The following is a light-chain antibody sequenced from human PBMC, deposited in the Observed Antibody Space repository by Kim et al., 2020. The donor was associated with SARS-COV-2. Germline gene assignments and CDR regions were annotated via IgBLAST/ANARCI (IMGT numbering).Light chain of an antibody. Sequence: ASVGDRVTSTCRANQSVNDGLLAWYQQKPGKAPKLLIYRASTLESGVPSRFSDSRFGTEFTLTISSLQPDDFATYYCEHYCRYPYTFGQGTKLEI. V-gene: IGKV1-5*03. CDR2: RAS. CDR3: EHYCRYPYT. CDR1: QSVNDG. J-gene: IGKJ2*01.